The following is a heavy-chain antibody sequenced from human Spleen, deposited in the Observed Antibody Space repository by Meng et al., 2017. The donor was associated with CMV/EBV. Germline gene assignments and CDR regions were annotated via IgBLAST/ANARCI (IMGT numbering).Heavy chain of an antibody. Sequence: LSLTCAASGFTFSDHYMDWVRQAPGKGLEWVGRTRNKANSYTTEYAASVKGRFTISRDDSKNSLYLQMNSLKTEDTAVYYCARAIFGVGTYADYWGQGTLVTVSS. CDR1: GFTFSDHY. D-gene: IGHD3-3*01. CDR2: TRNKANSYTT. J-gene: IGHJ4*02. CDR3: ARAIFGVGTYADY. V-gene: IGHV3-72*01.